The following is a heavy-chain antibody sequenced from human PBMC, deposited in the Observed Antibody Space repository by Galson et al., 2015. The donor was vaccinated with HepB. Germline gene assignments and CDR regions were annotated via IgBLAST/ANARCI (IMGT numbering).Heavy chain of an antibody. CDR1: GFAFSDYY. CDR3: ARVAASDYGDHAHFDY. D-gene: IGHD4-17*01. CDR2: ISASGTYT. J-gene: IGHJ4*02. Sequence: SLRLSCAASGFAFSDYYMTWIRQAPGKGLEWLSYISASGTYTNYADSVKGRFTFSRDNAKNSLYLQMNSLRAEDTAVFYCARVAASDYGDHAHFDYWGQGTLVTVSS. V-gene: IGHV3-11*06.